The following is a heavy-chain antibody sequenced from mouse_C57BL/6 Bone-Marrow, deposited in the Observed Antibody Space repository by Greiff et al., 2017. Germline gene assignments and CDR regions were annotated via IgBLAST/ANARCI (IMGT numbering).Heavy chain of an antibody. CDR2: INPNSGTT. J-gene: IGHJ4*01. V-gene: IGHV1-39*01. CDR3: ARTKAIYDGYYYYAMDY. D-gene: IGHD2-3*01. Sequence: VQLQQSGPELVKPGASVKISCKASGYSFTDYNMNWVKQSNGKSLEWIGVINPNSGTTSYNQKFKGKATLTVDQSSSTAYMQLNSLTSEDSAVYYGARTKAIYDGYYYYAMDYWGQGTSVTVSS. CDR1: GYSFTDYN.